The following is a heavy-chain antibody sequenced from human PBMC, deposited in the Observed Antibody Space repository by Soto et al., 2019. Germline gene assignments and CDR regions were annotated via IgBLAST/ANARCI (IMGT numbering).Heavy chain of an antibody. D-gene: IGHD2-2*01. V-gene: IGHV1-18*01. CDR1: GYTFTSYG. Sequence: QVQLVQTGSEVKKPGASVKVSCKASGYTFTSYGISWVRQAPGQGLEWMGWISAYNGNTNYAQKLQGRVTMTTDTSTSTAYMDLRSLRSDDTAVYYCARLRVPAAYYYYGMDVWGQGTTVTVSS. J-gene: IGHJ6*02. CDR3: ARLRVPAAYYYYGMDV. CDR2: ISAYNGNT.